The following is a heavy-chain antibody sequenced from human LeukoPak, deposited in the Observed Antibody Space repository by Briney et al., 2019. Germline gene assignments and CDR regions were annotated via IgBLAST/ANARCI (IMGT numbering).Heavy chain of an antibody. V-gene: IGHV3-11*01. D-gene: IGHD6-6*01. CDR3: AKDIEYSSSSGLDY. CDR2: ISSSGSTI. CDR1: GFTFSDYY. Sequence: GGSLRLSCAASGFTFSDYYMSWIRQAPGKGLEWVSYISSSGSTIYYADSVKGRFTISRDNAKNSLYLQMNSLRAEDMALYYCAKDIEYSSSSGLDYWGQGTLVTVSS. J-gene: IGHJ4*02.